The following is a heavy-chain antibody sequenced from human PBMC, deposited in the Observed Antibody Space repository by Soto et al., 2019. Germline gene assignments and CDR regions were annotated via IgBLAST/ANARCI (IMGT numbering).Heavy chain of an antibody. D-gene: IGHD2-21*02. J-gene: IGHJ4*02. V-gene: IGHV3-23*01. CDR2: INESGGST. CDR3: VIVTQNAAPRRAY. Sequence: EVQLLESGGGLVQPGESLRLSCAVSGFIFRNYYMSWVRQAPGKGPEWVSGINESGGSTYYADSVKGRVTISRDNAKDTRYRQRNSLRAHDTAVYYGVIVTQNAAPRRAYWGQGTLVTVSS. CDR1: GFIFRNYY.